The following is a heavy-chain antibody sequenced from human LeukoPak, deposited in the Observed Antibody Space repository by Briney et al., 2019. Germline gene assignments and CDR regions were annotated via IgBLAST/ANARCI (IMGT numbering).Heavy chain of an antibody. CDR2: ISWNSGSI. J-gene: IGHJ6*02. V-gene: IGHV3-9*03. D-gene: IGHD3-9*01. CDR3: ARDETYYDILTGYYQVLYYGMDV. CDR1: GFTFDDYA. Sequence: GGSLRLSCAASGFTFDDYAMHWVRQAPGKGLEWVSGISWNSGSIGYADSVKGRFTISRDNAKNSLYLQMNSLRAEDMALYYCARDETYYDILTGYYQVLYYGMDVWGQGTTVTVSS.